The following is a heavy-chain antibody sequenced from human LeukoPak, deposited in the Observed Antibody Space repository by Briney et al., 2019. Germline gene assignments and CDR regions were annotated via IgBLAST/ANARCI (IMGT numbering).Heavy chain of an antibody. CDR3: ARIAIGYGVNSGGY. CDR1: GFTVSNNY. J-gene: IGHJ4*02. CDR2: IHSGGST. D-gene: IGHD4/OR15-4a*01. Sequence: GGSLRLSCAASGFTVSNNYITRVRQAPGKGLEWVSVIHSGGSTYYADSVKGRFTISRDISKNTLYLQMNSLRAEDTAVYYCARIAIGYGVNSGGYWGQGTLVTVSS. V-gene: IGHV3-53*01.